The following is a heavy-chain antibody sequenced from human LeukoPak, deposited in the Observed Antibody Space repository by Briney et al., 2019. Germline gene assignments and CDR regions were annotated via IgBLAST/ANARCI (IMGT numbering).Heavy chain of an antibody. V-gene: IGHV3-53*01. CDR2: IYSGGST. CDR1: GFTVSSNY. Sequence: GGSLRLSCAASGFTVSSNYMSWVRRAPGKGLEWVSVIYSGGSTDYADSVKGRFTISRDNSQNTLYLQMNSLRAEDTAVYYCAKGPIAAISYFDYWGQGTLVTVSS. CDR3: AKGPIAAISYFDY. D-gene: IGHD6-13*01. J-gene: IGHJ4*02.